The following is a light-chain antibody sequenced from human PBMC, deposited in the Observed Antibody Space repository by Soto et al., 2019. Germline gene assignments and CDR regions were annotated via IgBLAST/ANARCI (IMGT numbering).Light chain of an antibody. V-gene: IGKV3-20*01. Sequence: EIVLTQSPGTLSLSPGERATLSCRASQSVSSTYLAWYQQKPGQAPSLLIYGASSRATGIPDRFSGSGSGTDFTLTISRLEPEDVAVYYCQQHGGSPPTFGQVTKVEIK. J-gene: IGKJ1*01. CDR3: QQHGGSPPT. CDR1: QSVSSTY. CDR2: GAS.